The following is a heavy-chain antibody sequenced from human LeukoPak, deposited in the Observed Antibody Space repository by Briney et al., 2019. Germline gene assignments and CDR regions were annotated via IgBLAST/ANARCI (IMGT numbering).Heavy chain of an antibody. V-gene: IGHV4-59*01. D-gene: IGHD2-15*01. CDR2: IYHSGST. CDR3: AREEDGGAYY. J-gene: IGHJ4*02. Sequence: SETLSLTCTVSGDSISGYYWSWIRQPPGEGLQWIGYIYHSGSTNYNPSLKSRVSMSVDRSENQFSLNLGSVTAADTAVYYCAREEDGGAYYWGQGTLVTVSS. CDR1: GDSISGYY.